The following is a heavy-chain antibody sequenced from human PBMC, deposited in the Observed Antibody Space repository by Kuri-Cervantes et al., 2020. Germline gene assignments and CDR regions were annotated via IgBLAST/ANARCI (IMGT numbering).Heavy chain of an antibody. D-gene: IGHD3-10*01. CDR1: GFTFGDYA. Sequence: GESLKISCTASGFTFGDYAMSWFRQAPGKGLEWVSYISSSGSTIYYADSVKGRFTISRDNAKNSLYLQMNSLRAEDTAVYYCARATLAGSFSGMDVWGQGTTVTVSS. CDR3: ARATLAGSFSGMDV. CDR2: ISSSGSTI. J-gene: IGHJ6*02. V-gene: IGHV3-11*01.